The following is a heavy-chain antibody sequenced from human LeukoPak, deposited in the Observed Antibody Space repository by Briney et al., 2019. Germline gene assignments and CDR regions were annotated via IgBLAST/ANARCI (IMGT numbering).Heavy chain of an antibody. CDR1: GFTFRSHG. J-gene: IGHJ6*02. V-gene: IGHV3-33*01. D-gene: IGHD3-10*01. Sequence: GGSLRLSCAASGFTFRSHGMHWVRRAPGKGLEWVAGIWYDGSNEDYADSVKGRFTISRDNSKNTLYLQMNSLRVEDTAVYYCARDGQNGSPYATDVWGQGTTVTVSS. CDR3: ARDGQNGSPYATDV. CDR2: IWYDGSNE.